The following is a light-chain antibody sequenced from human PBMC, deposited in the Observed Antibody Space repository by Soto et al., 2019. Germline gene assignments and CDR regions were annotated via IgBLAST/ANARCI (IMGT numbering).Light chain of an antibody. V-gene: IGKV1-39*01. Sequence: DIQMTQSPSSLSASVGDRVIITCQASQNISSYLNWYQQKPGKAPKLLIYAASISQSGVPSRFSGGGSGTDLTLTISSLQPEDCATYYCQQSYSTPLTFGGGTKVEI. CDR1: QNISSY. CDR2: AAS. J-gene: IGKJ4*01. CDR3: QQSYSTPLT.